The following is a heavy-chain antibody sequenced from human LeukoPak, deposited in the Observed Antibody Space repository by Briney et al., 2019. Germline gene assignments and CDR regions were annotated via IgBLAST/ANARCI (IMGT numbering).Heavy chain of an antibody. J-gene: IGHJ4*02. V-gene: IGHV3-33*01. CDR3: ARDMAPDYYETSGQVDY. D-gene: IGHD3-22*01. Sequence: PGGSLRLSCAASGFTFSSYGMHWVRQAPGKGLESVAVIWYDGNNKYYADSVKGRFTISRDNSKNTLYLQMNNLRAEDTAVYYCARDMAPDYYETSGQVDYWGQGTLVTVSS. CDR2: IWYDGNNK. CDR1: GFTFSSYG.